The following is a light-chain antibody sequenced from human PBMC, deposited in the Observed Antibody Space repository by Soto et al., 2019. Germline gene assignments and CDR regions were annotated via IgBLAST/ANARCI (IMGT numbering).Light chain of an antibody. V-gene: IGLV2-11*01. Sequence: QSALTQPRSVSGSPGQSVTISCTGTSSDVAIYNYISWYQQHPGEAPKLMIHDVSERPSGVPDRFSGSKSGNTASLTISGLQAEDEADYYCCSYAGSYTFARNVFGTGTKAHRP. CDR2: DVS. CDR3: CSYAGSYTFARNV. CDR1: SSDVAIYNY. J-gene: IGLJ1*01.